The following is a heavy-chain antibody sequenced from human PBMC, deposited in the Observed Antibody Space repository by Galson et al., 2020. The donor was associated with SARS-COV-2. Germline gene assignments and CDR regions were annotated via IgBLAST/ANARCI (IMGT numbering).Heavy chain of an antibody. J-gene: IGHJ3*02. CDR3: AKGNSGSYNGAFDI. D-gene: IGHD1-26*01. CDR1: GFTFSSYG. CDR2: ISYDGSNK. Sequence: GGSLRLSCAASGFTFSSYGMHWVRQAPGKGPEWVAVISYDGSNKYYADSVKGRFDFSRDNSKNTLYLQMNSLRPEDTAVYYCAKGNSGSYNGAFDIWGQGTLVTVSS. V-gene: IGHV3-30*18.